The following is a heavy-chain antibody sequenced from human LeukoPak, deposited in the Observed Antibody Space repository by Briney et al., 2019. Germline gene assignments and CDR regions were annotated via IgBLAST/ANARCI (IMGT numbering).Heavy chain of an antibody. CDR2: LSGDGSST. J-gene: IGHJ2*01. Sequence: GGSLRLSCAASGFTFSNYWMHWVRQAPGKGLVWVSRLSGDGSSTSYADSVKGRFTISRDNVKNTLFLQMNSLRADDTAVYYCAGNSGRGEYYWYFDLWGPGTLVTVSS. V-gene: IGHV3-74*01. CDR3: AGNSGRGEYYWYFDL. CDR1: GFTFSNYW. D-gene: IGHD4-23*01.